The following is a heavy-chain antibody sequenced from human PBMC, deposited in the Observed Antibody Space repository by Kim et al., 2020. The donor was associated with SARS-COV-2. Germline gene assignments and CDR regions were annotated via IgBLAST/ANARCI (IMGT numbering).Heavy chain of an antibody. V-gene: IGHV1-69*13. Sequence: SVKVSCKASGGTFSSYAISWVRQAPGQGLEWMGGIIPIFGTANYAQKFQGRVTITADESTSTAYMELSSLRSEDTAVYYCARGPDTMVRGVIIRYFDYWGQGTLVTVSS. D-gene: IGHD3-10*01. CDR1: GGTFSSYA. J-gene: IGHJ4*02. CDR3: ARGPDTMVRGVIIRYFDY. CDR2: IIPIFGTA.